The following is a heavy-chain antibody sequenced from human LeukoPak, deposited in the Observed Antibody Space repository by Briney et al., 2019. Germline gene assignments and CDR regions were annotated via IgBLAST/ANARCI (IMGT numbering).Heavy chain of an antibody. D-gene: IGHD6-13*01. V-gene: IGHV3-7*01. CDR2: IKQDGSEK. CDR1: GFTFSTYW. J-gene: IGHJ4*02. Sequence: GGSLRLSCAASGFTFSTYWMSWVRQAPGKGLEWVANIKQDGSEKYYLDSVKGRFTISRDNAKNSLYLQMNSLRAEDTAVYFCTGEAAAGIDYWGQGTLVTVSS. CDR3: TGEAAAGIDY.